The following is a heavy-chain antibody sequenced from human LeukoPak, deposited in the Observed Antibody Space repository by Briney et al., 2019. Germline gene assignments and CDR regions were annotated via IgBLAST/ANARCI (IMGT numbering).Heavy chain of an antibody. CDR3: SRCGGNNWNDQVDY. Sequence: PSETLSLTCAVYGGSFSGSYWSWIRQPPGKGLEWIGEINHSGGTNYNPSLKSRVTISIDTSKNLFSLQLSSVTAADTAVYYCSRCGGNNWNDQVDYWGQEALVTVSS. D-gene: IGHD1-20*01. J-gene: IGHJ4*02. V-gene: IGHV4-34*01. CDR2: INHSGGT. CDR1: GGSFSGSY.